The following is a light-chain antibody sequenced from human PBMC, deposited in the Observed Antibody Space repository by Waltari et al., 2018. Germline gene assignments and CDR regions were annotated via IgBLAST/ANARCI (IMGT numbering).Light chain of an antibody. J-gene: IGKJ1*01. CDR2: EAS. CDR1: QSVSNH. Sequence: IVLPKSPATLPLSTGHTATLSCRASQSVSNHLAWYQQKPGQAPRLLIYEASKRSTGIPAMFSGSGSGTDFTLTITSLEPEDFAVFCCQQRSNWPSFGPGTKVEIK. V-gene: IGKV3-11*01. CDR3: QQRSNWPS.